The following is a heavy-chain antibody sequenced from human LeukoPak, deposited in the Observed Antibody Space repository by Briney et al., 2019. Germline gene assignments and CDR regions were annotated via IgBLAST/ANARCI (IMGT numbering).Heavy chain of an antibody. D-gene: IGHD1-14*01. Sequence: GGSLRLSCAASGFTFDDYGMSWVRQAPGKGLEWVSGINWNGGSTGYADSVKGRFTISRDNAKNSLYLQMNSLRAEDTAVYSCARVSESEWYFDLWGRGTLVTVSS. V-gene: IGHV3-20*04. CDR2: INWNGGST. CDR3: ARVSESEWYFDL. J-gene: IGHJ2*01. CDR1: GFTFDDYG.